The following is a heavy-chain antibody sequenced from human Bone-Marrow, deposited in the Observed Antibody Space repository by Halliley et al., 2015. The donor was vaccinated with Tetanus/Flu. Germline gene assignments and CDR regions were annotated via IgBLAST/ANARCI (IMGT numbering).Heavy chain of an antibody. Sequence: LEGIGTIYYRGVPSYNPSLKSRLTISVDPSKKEFSLRLTTVAAADTAVYYCARLRVGTLFPNSWGQGTLVTVS. D-gene: IGHD3-10*02. V-gene: IGHV4-39*01. J-gene: IGHJ4*02. CDR2: IYYRGVP. CDR3: ARLRVGTLFPNS.